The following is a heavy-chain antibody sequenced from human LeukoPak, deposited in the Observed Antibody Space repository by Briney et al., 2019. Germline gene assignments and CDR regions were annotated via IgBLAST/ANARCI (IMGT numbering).Heavy chain of an antibody. CDR1: GGSISSSSYY. D-gene: IGHD5-18*01. CDR3: ARVFRPVQLWLRGGTNYFDY. J-gene: IGHJ4*02. V-gene: IGHV4-39*07. CDR2: IYYSGST. Sequence: SETLSLTCTVSGGSISSSSYYWGWIRQPPGKGLEWIGSIYYSGSTYYNPSLKSRVTISVDTSKNQVSLKLSSVTAADTAVYYRARVFRPVQLWLRGGTNYFDYWGQGSLVTVSS.